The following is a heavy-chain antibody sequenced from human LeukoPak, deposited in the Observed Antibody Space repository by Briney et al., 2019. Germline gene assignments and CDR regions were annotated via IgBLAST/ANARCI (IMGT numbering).Heavy chain of an antibody. CDR3: AVLAVAALSRY. J-gene: IGHJ4*02. V-gene: IGHV1-46*01. CDR1: GGTFSSYA. CDR2: INPSGGST. Sequence: ASVKVSCKASGGTFSSYAISWVRQAPGQGLEWMGLINPSGGSTTYAQNFQGRVSMTRDTSTSTVYMELSSLRSEDTAVYYCAVLAVAALSRYWGQGTLVTVSS. D-gene: IGHD6-19*01.